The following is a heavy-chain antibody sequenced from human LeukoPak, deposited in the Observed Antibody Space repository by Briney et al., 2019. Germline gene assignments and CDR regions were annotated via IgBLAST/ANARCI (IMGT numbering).Heavy chain of an antibody. J-gene: IGHJ6*02. CDR2: ISYDGSNK. CDR1: GFTFSSYA. V-gene: IGHV3-30-3*01. D-gene: IGHD3-10*01. Sequence: GGSLRLSCAASGFTFSSYAMHWVRQAPGKGLEWVAVISYDGSNKYYAASVKGRLTISRDDSKDTVSLQINSLRTEDTAVYYCAVTLRGAGFTNYYGMDVWGQGTTVTVSS. CDR3: AVTLRGAGFTNYYGMDV.